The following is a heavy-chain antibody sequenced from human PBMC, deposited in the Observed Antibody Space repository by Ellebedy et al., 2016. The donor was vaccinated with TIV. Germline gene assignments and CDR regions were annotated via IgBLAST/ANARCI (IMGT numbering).Heavy chain of an antibody. CDR2: ISGSGGST. J-gene: IGHJ3*02. CDR1: GITFNNYW. D-gene: IGHD3-9*01. CDR3: AKDRAYFDWLGRADDAFDI. V-gene: IGHV3-23*01. Sequence: GESLKISCAASGITFNNYWMSWVRQAPGKGLEWVSAISGSGGSTYYADSVKGRFTISRDNSKNTLYLQMNSLRAEDTAVYYCAKDRAYFDWLGRADDAFDIWGQGTMVTVSS.